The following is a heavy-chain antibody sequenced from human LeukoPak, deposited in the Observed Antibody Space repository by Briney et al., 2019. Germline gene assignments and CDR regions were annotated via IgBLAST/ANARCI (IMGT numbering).Heavy chain of an antibody. Sequence: SETLSLTCTVSGGSISSSSYYWSWIRQPPGKGLEWIGYIYYSGSTNYNPSLKSRVTISVDTSKNQFSLKLSSVTAADTAVYYCARGIPFSYWGQGTLVTVSS. D-gene: IGHD2-21*01. V-gene: IGHV4-61*05. J-gene: IGHJ4*02. CDR1: GGSISSSSYY. CDR3: ARGIPFSY. CDR2: IYYSGST.